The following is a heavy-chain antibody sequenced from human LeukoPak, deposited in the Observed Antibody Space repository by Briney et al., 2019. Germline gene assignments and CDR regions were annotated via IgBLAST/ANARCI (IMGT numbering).Heavy chain of an antibody. Sequence: GGSLRLSCAASGFTFSNYAMHWVRQAPGKGLEWVTITSNDGSKKYHADSVKGRFTISRDNSKKTLYLQMNSLRAEDTAVYYCARDLGSRDGCNWGDYYGMDVWGQGTTVTVSS. CDR1: GFTFSNYA. D-gene: IGHD5-24*01. J-gene: IGHJ6*02. CDR3: ARDLGSRDGCNWGDYYGMDV. CDR2: TSNDGSKK. V-gene: IGHV3-30-3*01.